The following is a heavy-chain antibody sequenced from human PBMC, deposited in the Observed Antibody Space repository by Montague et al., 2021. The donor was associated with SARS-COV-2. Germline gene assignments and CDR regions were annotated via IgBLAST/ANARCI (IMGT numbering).Heavy chain of an antibody. V-gene: IGHV3-23*01. CDR3: ARSKVPANYYYYAMDV. D-gene: IGHD2-2*01. CDR2: ISNGDEST. Sequence: SLRLSCAGSGFMFDIYGMTWVRQAPGKGLEWVAGISNGDESTYYADSVKGRFTISRDNLKDTLYLQMSSLRADDTAVYYCARSKVPANYYYYAMDVWGQGTTVTVSS. J-gene: IGHJ6*02. CDR1: GFMFDIYG.